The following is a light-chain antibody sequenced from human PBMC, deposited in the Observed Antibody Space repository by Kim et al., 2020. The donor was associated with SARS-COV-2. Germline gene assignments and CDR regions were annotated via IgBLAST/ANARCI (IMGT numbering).Light chain of an antibody. Sequence: DVQLTQSPSSLSASVGDRVTITCRASQGINSYLAWFQQKPGKAPESLIYAASNLQSGVPSKFSGSGSGTDFTLTISSLQPEDSATYYCQQYYSYPFTFGQGTKLE. V-gene: IGKV1-16*02. J-gene: IGKJ2*01. CDR1: QGINSY. CDR3: QQYYSYPFT. CDR2: AAS.